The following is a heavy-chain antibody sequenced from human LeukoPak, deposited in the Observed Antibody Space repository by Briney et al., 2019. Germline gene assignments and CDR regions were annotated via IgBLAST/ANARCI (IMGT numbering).Heavy chain of an antibody. V-gene: IGHV6-1*01. J-gene: IGHJ4*02. Sequence: SQTLSLTCAISGDSVSRNTAGWNWIRQSPSRGLEWLGRTYYRSKWYSDFAPSVRNRITINPDTSKNQFSLQLNSVTAADTAVYYCARRDPGYSSGWYISWGQGTLVTVSS. CDR1: GDSVSRNTAG. CDR2: TYYRSKWYS. D-gene: IGHD6-19*01. CDR3: ARRDPGYSSGWYIS.